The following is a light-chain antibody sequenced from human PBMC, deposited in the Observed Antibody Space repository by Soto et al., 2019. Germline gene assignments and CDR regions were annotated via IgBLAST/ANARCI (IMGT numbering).Light chain of an antibody. CDR3: QSYDSTLSARYV. J-gene: IGLJ1*01. CDR2: GNI. V-gene: IGLV1-40*01. Sequence: QLVLPQPPSVSGAPGQRVTISCTGSSSNIGAGYDVHWYQQRPGTAPKLLIFGNINRPSGVPDRFSGSKSGTSASLAITGLQAEDEGDYYCQSYDSTLSARYVFGTGTKLTVL. CDR1: SSNIGAGYD.